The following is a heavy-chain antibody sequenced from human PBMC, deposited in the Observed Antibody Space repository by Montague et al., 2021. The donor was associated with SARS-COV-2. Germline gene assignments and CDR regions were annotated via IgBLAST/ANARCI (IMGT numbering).Heavy chain of an antibody. CDR2: VDYSGNT. CDR3: ARRKYSYGWGD. D-gene: IGHD5-18*01. Sequence: SETLSLTCTVTGGPISGSSDYWGWIRQSPGKGLEWIASVDYSGNTYYSLSLKSRLTISVDTSKNQFSLKLNSVTAADTALYYCARRKYSYGWGDWGQGTLVTVSS. V-gene: IGHV4-39*01. CDR1: GGPISGSSDY. J-gene: IGHJ4*02.